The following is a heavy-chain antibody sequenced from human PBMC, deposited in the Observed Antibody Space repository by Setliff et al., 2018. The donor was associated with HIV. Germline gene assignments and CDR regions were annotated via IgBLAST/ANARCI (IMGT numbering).Heavy chain of an antibody. J-gene: IGHJ4*02. Sequence: SETLSLTCTVSGGSISSYYWSWIRQPPGKGLEWIGYIYYSGSTNYNPSLKSRVTISVDTSKNHLSLKLSSVTAADTAVYYCARDRSFSGIAVAPTGLGYWGQGTLGTVS. CDR1: GGSISSYY. CDR3: ARDRSFSGIAVAPTGLGY. D-gene: IGHD6-19*01. V-gene: IGHV4-59*01. CDR2: IYYSGST.